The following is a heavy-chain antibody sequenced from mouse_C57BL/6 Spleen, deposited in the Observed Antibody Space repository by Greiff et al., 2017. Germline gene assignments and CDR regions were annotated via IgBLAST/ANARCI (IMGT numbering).Heavy chain of an antibody. CDR1: GYSITSGYY. D-gene: IGHD1-1*01. CDR2: ISYDGSN. J-gene: IGHJ2*01. CDR3: AREGFTTVVADGYYFDY. Sequence: ESGPGLVKPSQSLSLTCSVTGYSITSGYYWNWIRQFPGKKLEWMGYISYDGSNNYNPSLKNRISITRDTSKNQFFLKLNSVTTEDTATYYCAREGFTTVVADGYYFDYWGQGTTLTVSS. V-gene: IGHV3-6*01.